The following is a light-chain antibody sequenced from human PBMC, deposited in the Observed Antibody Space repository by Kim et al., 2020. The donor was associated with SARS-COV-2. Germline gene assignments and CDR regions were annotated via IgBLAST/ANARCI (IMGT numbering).Light chain of an antibody. J-gene: IGKJ2*02. CDR1: QSVNSNY. V-gene: IGKV3-20*01. Sequence: SPGETATLSCRASQSVNSNYLAWYQQKPGQAPRLLIYGASSRATGIPDRFSGSGSGTDFSLTISRLQPEDFAVYYCQQYASSPRTFGQGTKVDIK. CDR2: GAS. CDR3: QQYASSPRT.